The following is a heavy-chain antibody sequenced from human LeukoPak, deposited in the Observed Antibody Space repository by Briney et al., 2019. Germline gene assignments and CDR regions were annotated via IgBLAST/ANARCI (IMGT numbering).Heavy chain of an antibody. CDR1: GFTFSGSA. CDR3: TRDSGSYFVDY. Sequence: GGSLRLSCAASGFTFSGSAMHWVRQAPGKGLEWVGRIRSKANSYATTYAASVKGTFTISRDDSKNTAYLQMNSVKTEDTAVYYCTRDSGSYFVDYWGQGTLVSVSS. CDR2: IRSKANSYAT. J-gene: IGHJ4*02. V-gene: IGHV3-73*01. D-gene: IGHD1-26*01.